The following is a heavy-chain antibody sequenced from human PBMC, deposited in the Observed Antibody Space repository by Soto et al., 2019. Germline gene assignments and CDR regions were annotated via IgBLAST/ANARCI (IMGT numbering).Heavy chain of an antibody. CDR2: ISYDGSNK. Sequence: QVQLVESGGGVVQPGRSLRLSCAASGFTFSSYAMHWVRQAPGKGLVWVAVISYDGSNKYYADSVKGRFTISRDNSKNTQYLQMNSLRAEDTALYYCARDRLRYNWNDFPYYYYGMEVWGQGTTVNFTS. CDR3: ARDRLRYNWNDFPYYYYGMEV. V-gene: IGHV3-30-3*01. J-gene: IGHJ6*02. CDR1: GFTFSSYA. D-gene: IGHD1-1*01.